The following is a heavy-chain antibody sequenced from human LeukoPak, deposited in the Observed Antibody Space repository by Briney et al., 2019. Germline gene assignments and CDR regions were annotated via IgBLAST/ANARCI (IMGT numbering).Heavy chain of an antibody. CDR1: GYTFTSYG. J-gene: IGHJ4*02. CDR2: ISAYNGNT. D-gene: IGHD2-2*02. Sequence: GASVKVSCKASGYTFTSYGISWVRQAPGQGLEWMGWISAYNGNTNYAQKLQGRVTMTTDTSTSTAYMELRSLRSDDTAVYYCARDRYCSSTSCYTGRDYWGQGTLVTVSS. CDR3: ARDRYCSSTSCYTGRDY. V-gene: IGHV1-18*01.